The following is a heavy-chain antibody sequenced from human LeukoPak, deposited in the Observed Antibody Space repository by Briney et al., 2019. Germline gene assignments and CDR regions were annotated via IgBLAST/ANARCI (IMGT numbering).Heavy chain of an antibody. V-gene: IGHV4-61*02. D-gene: IGHD3-10*01. Sequence: PSETLSLTCTVSGGSISSGSYYWSWIRQPAGKGLEWIGRIYTSGSTNYNPSLKSRVTISVDTSKNQFSLKLSSVTAADTAVYYCARDSALGSPGFYYYYYMDVWGKGTTVTVSS. CDR2: IYTSGST. J-gene: IGHJ6*03. CDR3: ARDSALGSPGFYYYYYMDV. CDR1: GGSISSGSYY.